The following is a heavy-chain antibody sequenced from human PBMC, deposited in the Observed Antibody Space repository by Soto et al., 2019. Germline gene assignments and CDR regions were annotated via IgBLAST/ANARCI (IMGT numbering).Heavy chain of an antibody. J-gene: IGHJ3*02. V-gene: IGHV3-49*03. CDR1: GFTFGDYA. D-gene: IGHD6-19*01. CDR3: TRGSGSSGWYPPGDAFDI. CDR2: IRSKTYGVTT. Sequence: EVQLVESGGGLVQPGRSLRLSCTASGFTFGDYAMSWLRQAPGKGLEWVGFIRSKTYGVTTEYAASVKGRFTITRDDSKSRAYLQMNSLTSEDTAVYYCTRGSGSSGWYPPGDAFDIWGQGTMVTVSS.